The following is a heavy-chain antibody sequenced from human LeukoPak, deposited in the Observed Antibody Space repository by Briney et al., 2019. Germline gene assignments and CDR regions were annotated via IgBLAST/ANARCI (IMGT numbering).Heavy chain of an antibody. Sequence: SETLSLTCTVSGGSISSYYWSWIRQPAGKGLEWIGRIYTSGSTNYNPSLKSRVTMSVDTSKNQFSLKLSSVTAADTAVYYCARRYYGSGSYPFDYWGQGTLVTVSS. V-gene: IGHV4-4*07. J-gene: IGHJ4*02. CDR1: GGSISSYY. D-gene: IGHD3-10*01. CDR3: ARRYYGSGSYPFDY. CDR2: IYTSGST.